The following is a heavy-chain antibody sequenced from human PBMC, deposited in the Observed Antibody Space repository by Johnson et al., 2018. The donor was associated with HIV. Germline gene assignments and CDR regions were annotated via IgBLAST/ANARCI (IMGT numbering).Heavy chain of an antibody. V-gene: IGHV3-66*01. CDR2: IYSGGST. D-gene: IGHD1-26*01. J-gene: IGHJ3*02. Sequence: VQLVESGGDVVRPGGSLRLSCAASGFTVSSNYMSWVRQAPGKGLEWVSVIYSGGSTYYADSVKGRFTISRDNSKNTLYLQMNSLRVEDTAVYYCAREGEDAFDIWGQGTMVTVSS. CDR1: GFTVSSNY. CDR3: AREGEDAFDI.